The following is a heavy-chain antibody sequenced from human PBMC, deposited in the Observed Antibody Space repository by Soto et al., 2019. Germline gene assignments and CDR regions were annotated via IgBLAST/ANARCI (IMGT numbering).Heavy chain of an antibody. CDR3: ARDQGASTVTTIYYYYYMDV. V-gene: IGHV3-74*01. CDR1: GFTFSSYW. D-gene: IGHD4-4*01. J-gene: IGHJ6*03. Sequence: PGGSLRLSCAASGFTFSSYWMHWVRQAPGKGLVWVSRIDSDGSSTSYADSVKGRFTIPRDNAKNTLYLQMNSLRAEDTAVYYCARDQGASTVTTIYYYYYMDVWGKGTTVTVSS. CDR2: IDSDGSST.